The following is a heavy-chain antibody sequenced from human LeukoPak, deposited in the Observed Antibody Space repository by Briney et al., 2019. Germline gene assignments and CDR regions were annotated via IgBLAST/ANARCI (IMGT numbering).Heavy chain of an antibody. CDR2: ISTSSSYI. CDR3: ARDDNWNDKPFDF. D-gene: IGHD1-20*01. CDR1: GFNLRAYN. Sequence: PGGSLRLSCAASGFNLRAYNMNWVRQAPGKGLEWVSSISTSSSYIYYADSVKGRFTISRDNAENSLYLQMHSLRVEDTALYYCARDDNWNDKPFDFWGQGTLVTVPS. J-gene: IGHJ4*02. V-gene: IGHV3-21*01.